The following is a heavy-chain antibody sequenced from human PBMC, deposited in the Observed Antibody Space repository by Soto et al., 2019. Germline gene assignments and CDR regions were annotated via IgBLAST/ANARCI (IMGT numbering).Heavy chain of an antibody. CDR3: TKVANYRSTSNSSDP. J-gene: IGHJ5*02. CDR1: GFIFSTYA. D-gene: IGHD2-2*01. Sequence: PGGSLRLSCAASGFIFSTYALTWVRQAPGKGLEWVSVISGSGDISYYADSVKGRFTISRDNSKNTLYLQMNNPRAEDTAVYYCTKVANYRSTSNSSDPWGQGTLVTVSS. V-gene: IGHV3-23*01. CDR2: ISGSGDIS.